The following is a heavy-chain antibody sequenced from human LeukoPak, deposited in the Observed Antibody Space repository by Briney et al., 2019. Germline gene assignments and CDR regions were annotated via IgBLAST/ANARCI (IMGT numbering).Heavy chain of an antibody. Sequence: SETLSLTCTVSGGSISSGGYYWSWIRQHPGTDLEWIGYIYYSGSTYYNPSLKSRVTISVDTSKNQFSLKLSSVTAADTAVYYCARVKGDYPDYWGQGTLVTVSS. V-gene: IGHV4-31*03. CDR1: GGSISSGGYY. CDR3: ARVKGDYPDY. CDR2: IYYSGST. J-gene: IGHJ4*02.